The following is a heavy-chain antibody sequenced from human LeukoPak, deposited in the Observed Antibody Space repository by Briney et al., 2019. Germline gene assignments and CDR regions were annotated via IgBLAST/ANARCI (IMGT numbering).Heavy chain of an antibody. V-gene: IGHV4-30-4*01. D-gene: IGHD3-10*01. Sequence: SETLSLTCTVSGGSIRSGDYSWSWIRQPPGKGLEWIGYIYYSGSTYYNPSLKSRVTISGDTSKNQFSLNLSSVTAADTAVYYCATDRARGGDSFDYWGQGTLVTGSS. J-gene: IGHJ4*02. CDR3: ATDRARGGDSFDY. CDR2: IYYSGST. CDR1: GGSIRSGDYS.